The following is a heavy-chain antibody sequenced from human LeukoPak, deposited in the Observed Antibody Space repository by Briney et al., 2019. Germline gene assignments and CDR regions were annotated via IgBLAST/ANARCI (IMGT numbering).Heavy chain of an antibody. CDR2: VSAAGGRT. Sequence: GGSLRLSCAASGFTFSSYVMSWVRQAPGKGLEWISAVSAAGGRTDYTDSVKGRFTISRDNSKTTLYLQMNSLRAEDTAVYFCAKDHTPFGSGSYSTRYYGMDVWGQGTTVIVSS. V-gene: IGHV3-23*01. CDR3: AKDHTPFGSGSYSTRYYGMDV. CDR1: GFTFSSYV. D-gene: IGHD3-10*01. J-gene: IGHJ6*02.